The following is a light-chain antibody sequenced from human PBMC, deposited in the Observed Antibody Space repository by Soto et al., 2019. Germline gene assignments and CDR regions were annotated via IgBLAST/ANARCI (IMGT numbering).Light chain of an antibody. J-gene: IGLJ2*01. CDR3: SSYASSSTLV. V-gene: IGLV2-18*02. Sequence: QSALTQPPSVSGSPGQSVTISCTGTSSDVGGYNRVSWYQQPPGTAPKLMIYEVSNRPSGVPDRCSGTKSGNTASLTIAGLQADDAADYYCSSYASSSTLVFGGGTKLTVL. CDR2: EVS. CDR1: SSDVGGYNR.